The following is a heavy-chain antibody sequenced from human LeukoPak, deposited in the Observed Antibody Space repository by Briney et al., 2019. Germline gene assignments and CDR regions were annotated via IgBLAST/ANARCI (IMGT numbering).Heavy chain of an antibody. CDR1: GFTFSNYA. D-gene: IGHD6-13*01. CDR2: LSGSGSRT. J-gene: IGHJ4*02. V-gene: IGHV3-23*01. CDR3: AKSPSSWKFDD. Sequence: GGSLRLSCAASGFTFSNYAMSWVRQAPGKGLEWVSSLSGSGSRTLFADSVKGRFTISRDNSENTLYLQMNSLRAEDTAVYYCAKSPSSWKFDDWGQGTLVTVSS.